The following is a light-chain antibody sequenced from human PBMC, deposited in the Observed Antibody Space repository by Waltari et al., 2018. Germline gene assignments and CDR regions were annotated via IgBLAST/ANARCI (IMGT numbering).Light chain of an antibody. CDR2: DAS. V-gene: IGKV3-11*01. Sequence: ETVLTQSPATLSLSPGERATLSCRASQSVSSYLAWYQQKPGQAPRLLIYDASNRATGIPARFSGSGSGTDFPLTISSLEPEDFAVYYCQQRSNWPPTFGGGTKVEIK. CDR3: QQRSNWPPT. CDR1: QSVSSY. J-gene: IGKJ4*01.